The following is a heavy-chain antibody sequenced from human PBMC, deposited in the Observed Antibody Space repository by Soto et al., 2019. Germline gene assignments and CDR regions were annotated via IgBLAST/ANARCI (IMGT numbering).Heavy chain of an antibody. D-gene: IGHD4-17*01. J-gene: IGHJ3*01. CDR2: IYYGRST. V-gene: IGHV4-39*01. CDR3: VRHSDSGDYVTAFHF. Sequence: QLQLQESGPGLVKPSETLSLTCTISGGSITSNNYYWGWIRQPPGKGLEWIGSIYYGRSTYYNPSLQSRVTISVDTSKNQFSLTLSSVIAADTAMYYCVRHSDSGDYVTAFHFWGQGTMVTVSS. CDR1: GGSITSNNYY.